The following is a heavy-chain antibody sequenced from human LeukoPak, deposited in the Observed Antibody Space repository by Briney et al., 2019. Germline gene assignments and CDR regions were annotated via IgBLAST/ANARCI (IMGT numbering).Heavy chain of an antibody. V-gene: IGHV1-2*02. CDR1: GYTFTGYY. CDR3: ARYYSGWYYFDY. CDR2: INPNSGGT. Sequence: AASVKVSCTASGYTFTGYYMHWVRQAPGQGLEWMGWINPNSGGTNYAQKFQGRVTMTRDTSISTAYMELSRLRSDDTAVYYCARYYSGWYYFDYWGQGTLVTVSS. J-gene: IGHJ4*02. D-gene: IGHD6-19*01.